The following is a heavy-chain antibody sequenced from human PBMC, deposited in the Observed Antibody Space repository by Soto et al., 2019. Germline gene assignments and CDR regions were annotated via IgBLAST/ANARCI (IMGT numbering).Heavy chain of an antibody. Sequence: QLQLQESGPGLVKPSDTLSLTCTVSGGSISSYYWSWIRQPPGKGLEWIGYIYYIGSTNYNPSLISRVNISVDTSKNPFSLKRSGVTAADTAVYYCLRVADFSGRIAVADPYFAYWGQRTLDTVSS. D-gene: IGHD6-19*01. J-gene: IGHJ4*02. CDR3: LRVADFSGRIAVADPYFAY. V-gene: IGHV4-59*01. CDR1: GGSISSYY. CDR2: IYYIGST.